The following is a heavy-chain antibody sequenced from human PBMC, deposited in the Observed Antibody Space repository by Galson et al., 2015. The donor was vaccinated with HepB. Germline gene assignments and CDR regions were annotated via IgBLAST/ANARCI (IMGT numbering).Heavy chain of an antibody. Sequence: SLRLSCAASGFTFSTYGIHWVRQAPGKGLEWVAIIVYDGSNKYYVDSVKGRFTISRDNSKNTLYLQMISLRPEDTAVYYCARGDGDYWGQGTLVSVSS. CDR1: GFTFSTYG. V-gene: IGHV3-30*03. CDR3: ARGDGDY. CDR2: IVYDGSNK. J-gene: IGHJ4*02.